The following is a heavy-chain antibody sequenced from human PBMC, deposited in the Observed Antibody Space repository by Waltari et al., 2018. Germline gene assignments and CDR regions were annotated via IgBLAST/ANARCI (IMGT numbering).Heavy chain of an antibody. J-gene: IGHJ4*02. Sequence: QVQLVQSGAEVKKPGASVKVSCKISGYTLTDLSMHWVRHTPGHGLEWMGGFDPDEGETIYAQNCQCRVTMTEDTSTDTAYMKLSSLRYDDTAVYYCATIPRQDGHRGYDYSDYWGQGTLVTVSP. CDR1: GYTLTDLS. V-gene: IGHV1-24*01. CDR3: ATIPRQDGHRGYDYSDY. CDR2: FDPDEGET. D-gene: IGHD5-12*01.